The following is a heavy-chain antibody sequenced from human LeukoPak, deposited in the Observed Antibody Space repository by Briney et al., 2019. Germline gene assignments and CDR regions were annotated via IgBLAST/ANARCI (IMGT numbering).Heavy chain of an antibody. Sequence: ASVKVSCKSSGYTFTGYYMHWVRQAPGQGLEWMGWINPNSGGTNYAQKFQGRVTMTRDTSISTAYMELSRLRSDDTAVYYCARYPPGQGYFDYWGQGTLVTVSS. J-gene: IGHJ4*02. CDR2: INPNSGGT. CDR3: ARYPPGQGYFDY. CDR1: GYTFTGYY. V-gene: IGHV1-2*02. D-gene: IGHD1-1*01.